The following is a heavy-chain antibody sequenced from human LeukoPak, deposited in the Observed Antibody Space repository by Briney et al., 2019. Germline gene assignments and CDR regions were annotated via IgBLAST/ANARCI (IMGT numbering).Heavy chain of an antibody. CDR3: AKGSNWYSYYFDY. D-gene: IGHD6-13*01. CDR1: GFTFSSYG. Sequence: GGSLRLSCAASGFTFSSYGMHWVRQAPGKGLEWVAFIRYDGSNKYYADSVKGRFTISRDNSKNTLYLQMNSLTAEDTALYYCAKGSNWYSYYFDYWGQGTLVTVSS. J-gene: IGHJ4*02. V-gene: IGHV3-30*02. CDR2: IRYDGSNK.